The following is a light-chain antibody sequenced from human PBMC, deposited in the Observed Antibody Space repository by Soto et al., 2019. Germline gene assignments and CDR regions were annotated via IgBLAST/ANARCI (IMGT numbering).Light chain of an antibody. Sequence: EIVLTQSPATLSLSPGERATLSCRASQSVSNYLSWYQQKPGQAPRLLIYGASNRATGIPARFTGSGSGTAFTLTITSLEPQDFAVYYWQHRGEWPRTLCQGTQLEIK. CDR1: QSVSNY. V-gene: IGKV3-11*01. J-gene: IGKJ2*01. CDR3: QHRGEWPRT. CDR2: GAS.